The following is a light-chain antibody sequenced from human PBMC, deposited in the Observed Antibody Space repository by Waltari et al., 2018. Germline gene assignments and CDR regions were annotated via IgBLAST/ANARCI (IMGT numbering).Light chain of an antibody. CDR3: AAWDDSLDGGV. J-gene: IGLJ3*02. Sequence: QSVLTPTPPASAPPGQSVIISCFGSDSNIGNNVVNWYQQVPGRAPKLLIYRNDQRPAGVPVRFSGSKSGTSAALAISGRRSEDEAHYDRAAWDDSLDGGVFGGGTKGTV. CDR1: DSNIGNNV. CDR2: RND. V-gene: IGLV1-44*01.